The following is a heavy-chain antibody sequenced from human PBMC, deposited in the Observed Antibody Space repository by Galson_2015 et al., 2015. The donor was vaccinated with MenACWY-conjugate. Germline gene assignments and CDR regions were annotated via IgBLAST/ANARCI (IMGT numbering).Heavy chain of an antibody. Sequence: ETLSLTCAVSGASISSVNWWSWVRQPPGKGLEWIAEIYHSGSINYNPSLKSRVTMSVDKSKNQISLKLGSVTAADTAVYYCARAGALTYYFDYWGQGTLVSVSS. J-gene: IGHJ4*02. CDR1: GASISSVNW. V-gene: IGHV4-4*02. CDR3: ARAGALTYYFDY. CDR2: IYHSGSI.